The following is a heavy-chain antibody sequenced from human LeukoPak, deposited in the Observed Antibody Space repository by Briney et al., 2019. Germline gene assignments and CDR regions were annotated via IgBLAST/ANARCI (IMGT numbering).Heavy chain of an antibody. D-gene: IGHD2-15*01. V-gene: IGHV3-23*01. CDR3: AKGGCRGTCNPLAY. J-gene: IGHJ4*02. Sequence: PGGALRLSCAASGFTFSGSGMSWVRQAPGKGLEGISSSGDSDGSPYYADSLKGRFTISRDNSKNTLYLQMNTLRAEDTAVYYCAKGGCRGTCNPLAYWGQGALVTVSP. CDR1: GFTFSGSG. CDR2: SGDSDGSP.